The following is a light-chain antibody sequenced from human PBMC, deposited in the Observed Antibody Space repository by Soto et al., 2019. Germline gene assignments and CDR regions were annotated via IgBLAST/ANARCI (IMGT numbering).Light chain of an antibody. V-gene: IGKV1-5*01. CDR1: QTIINW. CDR3: QQYNTYPLT. Sequence: DIQMTQSPSTLSASVGDRVTITCRASQTIINWLAWYQQKPGKAPKVLIFDASTLDGGVPSRFSGRRSGTDFTLTISSLQPSDFATYYCQQYNTYPLTFGGGTKVEI. CDR2: DAS. J-gene: IGKJ4*01.